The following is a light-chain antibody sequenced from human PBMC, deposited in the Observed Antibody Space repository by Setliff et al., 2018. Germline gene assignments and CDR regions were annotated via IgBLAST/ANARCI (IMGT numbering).Light chain of an antibody. J-gene: IGLJ1*01. CDR1: SSDVGGYNY. CDR3: SSYAGSNTPYV. CDR2: EVS. Sequence: QSVLTQPPSASGSSGQSVTISCTGTSSDVGGYNYVSWYQQHPGKAPQLMIYEVSKRPSGVPDRFSGSKSGNTASLTVSGLQAEDEADYYCSSYAGSNTPYVFGTGTKVTVL. V-gene: IGLV2-8*01.